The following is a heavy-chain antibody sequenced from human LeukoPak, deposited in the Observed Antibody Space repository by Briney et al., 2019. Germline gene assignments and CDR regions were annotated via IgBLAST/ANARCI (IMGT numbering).Heavy chain of an antibody. J-gene: IGHJ3*02. CDR3: ARHTRPGYSGYENAFDI. Sequence: GGSLRLSCAASGSTFSSYWMSWVRQAPGKGLEWVANIKEDGSEKYYMDSVKGRFTISRDNAKNSLYLQMNSLRAEDTAVYYCARHTRPGYSGYENAFDIWGQGTMVTVSS. D-gene: IGHD5-12*01. CDR2: IKEDGSEK. V-gene: IGHV3-7*02. CDR1: GSTFSSYW.